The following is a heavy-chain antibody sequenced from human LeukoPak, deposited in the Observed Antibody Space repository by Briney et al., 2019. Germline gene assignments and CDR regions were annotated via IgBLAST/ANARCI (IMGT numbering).Heavy chain of an antibody. D-gene: IGHD6-19*01. CDR3: ARGVADSSGWVSYYYYYGMDV. J-gene: IGHJ6*02. CDR1: GYTFTGYY. Sequence: ASVKVSCKASGYTFTGYYMHWVRQAPGQGLEWMGWINPNSGGTNYAQKFQGRVTMTRDTSISTAYMELSRLRSDDTPVYYCARGVADSSGWVSYYYYYGMDVWGQGTTVTVSS. V-gene: IGHV1-2*02. CDR2: INPNSGGT.